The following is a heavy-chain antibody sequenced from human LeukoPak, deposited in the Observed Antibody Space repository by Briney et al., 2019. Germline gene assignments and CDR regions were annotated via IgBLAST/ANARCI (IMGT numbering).Heavy chain of an antibody. Sequence: ASVKVSCKASGYTFTGYYMHWVRQAPGQGLGWMGWINPNSGGTNYAQKFQGRVTMTRDTSISTAYMELSRLRSDDTAVYYCARGHRYSSAQGDYWGQGTLVTVSS. CDR3: ARGHRYSSAQGDY. D-gene: IGHD6-19*01. CDR2: INPNSGGT. V-gene: IGHV1-2*02. CDR1: GYTFTGYY. J-gene: IGHJ4*02.